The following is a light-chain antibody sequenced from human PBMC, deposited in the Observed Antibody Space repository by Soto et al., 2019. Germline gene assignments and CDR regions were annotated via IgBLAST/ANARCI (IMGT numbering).Light chain of an antibody. V-gene: IGKV1-16*02. Sequence: DIQMTQSPSSLSASVGDRVTITCRASQDITNYVAWFQLKPGRAPKSLIYEATTLPVGVPSQFSGRRSGTDFTLTISSLQPEDFATYYCQQYYSYPYTFGQGTKVDIK. CDR1: QDITNY. J-gene: IGKJ2*01. CDR2: EAT. CDR3: QQYYSYPYT.